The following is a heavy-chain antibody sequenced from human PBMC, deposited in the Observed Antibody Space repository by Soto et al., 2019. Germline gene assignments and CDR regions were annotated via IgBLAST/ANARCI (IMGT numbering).Heavy chain of an antibody. Sequence: GGSLRLSCAASGFTFDDYAMHWVRQAPGKGLEWVSGISWNSGSIGYADSVKGRFTISRDNAKNSLYLQMNSLRAEDTALYYCAKSTTVTTSRGAIDYWGQGTLVTVSS. CDR3: AKSTTVTTSRGAIDY. J-gene: IGHJ4*02. V-gene: IGHV3-9*01. D-gene: IGHD4-17*01. CDR1: GFTFDDYA. CDR2: ISWNSGSI.